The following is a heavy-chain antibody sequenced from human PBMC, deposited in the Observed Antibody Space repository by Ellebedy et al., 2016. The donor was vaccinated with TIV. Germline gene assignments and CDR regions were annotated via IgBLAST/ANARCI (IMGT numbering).Heavy chain of an antibody. Sequence: SETLSLXCTVSGGSISSYYWSWIRQPPGKGLEWIGYIYFRGTTNYNPSLKSRVTISVDTSKNQFSLKLSSVTAADTAVYYCAGHRMEFLEWLPNWFNPWGQGTLVTVSS. CDR1: GGSISSYY. V-gene: IGHV4-4*08. D-gene: IGHD3-3*01. CDR2: IYFRGTT. CDR3: AGHRMEFLEWLPNWFNP. J-gene: IGHJ5*02.